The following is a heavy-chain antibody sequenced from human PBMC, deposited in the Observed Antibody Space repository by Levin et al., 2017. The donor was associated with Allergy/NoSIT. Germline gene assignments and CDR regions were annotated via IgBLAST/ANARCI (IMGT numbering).Heavy chain of an antibody. D-gene: IGHD1-1*01. V-gene: IGHV3-30*03. J-gene: IGHJ4*02. Sequence: LSLTCAGSGFNFSAYGMHWVRQAPGKGLEWVAAISNDGNTEAYSDSVRGRFLISRENLKNTLYLQMTSLRSEDTAMYFCALGTDYWGQGTQVTVSS. CDR2: ISNDGNTE. CDR1: GFNFSAYG. CDR3: ALGTDY.